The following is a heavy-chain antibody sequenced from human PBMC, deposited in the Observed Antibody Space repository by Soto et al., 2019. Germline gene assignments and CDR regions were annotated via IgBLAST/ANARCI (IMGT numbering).Heavy chain of an antibody. V-gene: IGHV1-2*04. CDR3: ARGTYYYDSSGYYPPYYYYGMDV. CDR1: GYTFTGYY. D-gene: IGHD3-22*01. J-gene: IGHJ6*02. CDR2: INPNSGGT. Sequence: QVQLVQSGAEVKKPGASVKVSCKASGYTFTGYYMHWVRQAPGQGLEWMGWINPNSGGTNYAQKFQGWVTMTRDTSISTAYMELSRLRSDDTAVYYCARGTYYYDSSGYYPPYYYYGMDVWGQGTTVTVSS.